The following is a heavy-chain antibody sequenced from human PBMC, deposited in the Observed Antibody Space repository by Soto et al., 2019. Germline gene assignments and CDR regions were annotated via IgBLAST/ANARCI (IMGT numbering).Heavy chain of an antibody. D-gene: IGHD4-17*01. Sequence: QVQLVESGGGVVQPGRSLRLSCAASGFTFSSYGMHWVRQAPGKGLEWVAVISYDGSNRYYADSVKGRFTISRDNSKNTLYLQMNSLRAEDTAVYYCARGRYGDYFDYWGQGTLVTVSS. CDR1: GFTFSSYG. J-gene: IGHJ4*02. CDR2: ISYDGSNR. CDR3: ARGRYGDYFDY. V-gene: IGHV3-30*03.